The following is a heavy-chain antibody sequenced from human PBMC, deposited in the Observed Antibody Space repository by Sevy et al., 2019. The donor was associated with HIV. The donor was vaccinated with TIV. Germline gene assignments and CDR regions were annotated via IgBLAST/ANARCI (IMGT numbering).Heavy chain of an antibody. J-gene: IGHJ4*02. CDR2: ISSSSDYK. CDR1: GFTFSAYN. CDR3: ARSIGEGPLRFLECLLPGDY. V-gene: IGHV3-21*01. Sequence: GGSLGLSCAASGFTFSAYNMIWVRRAPGKGLEWVSSISSSSDYKYYADSMKGRFTISRDNAKNSLSLQMDSLRAEDTAVYYCARSIGEGPLRFLECLLPGDYWGQGTLVTVSS. D-gene: IGHD3-3*01.